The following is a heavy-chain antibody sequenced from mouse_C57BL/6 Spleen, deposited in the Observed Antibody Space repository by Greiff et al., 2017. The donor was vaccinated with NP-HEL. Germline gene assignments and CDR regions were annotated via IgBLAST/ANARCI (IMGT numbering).Heavy chain of an antibody. Sequence: VQLQQSGAELVKPGASVKISCKASGYAFSSYWMNWVKQRPGKGLEWIGQIYPGDGDTNYNGKFKGKATLTADKSSSTAYMQLSSLTSEDSAVYFCARKDGNSGAWFAYWGQGTLVTVSA. V-gene: IGHV1-80*01. D-gene: IGHD2-1*01. J-gene: IGHJ3*01. CDR2: IYPGDGDT. CDR3: ARKDGNSGAWFAY. CDR1: GYAFSSYW.